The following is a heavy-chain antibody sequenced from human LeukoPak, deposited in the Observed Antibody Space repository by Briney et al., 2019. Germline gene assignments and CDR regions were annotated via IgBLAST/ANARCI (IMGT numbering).Heavy chain of an antibody. Sequence: SETLSLTCTVSADSISNYYWTWLRQPPGKGLEWIGYIYNSGSTNYNTSLKSRVTISMDTSKNQFSLKLSSVTAADTAVYYRAAEFSNEQWLDWDYWGQGTLVTVSS. D-gene: IGHD6-19*01. CDR2: IYNSGST. CDR3: AAEFSNEQWLDWDY. V-gene: IGHV4-59*01. CDR1: ADSISNYY. J-gene: IGHJ4*02.